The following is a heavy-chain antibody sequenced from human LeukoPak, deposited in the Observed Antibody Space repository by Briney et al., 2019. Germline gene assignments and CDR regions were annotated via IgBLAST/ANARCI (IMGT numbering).Heavy chain of an antibody. CDR2: INPNSGGT. V-gene: IGHV1-2*04. CDR3: ARAGAVAGTSDFDY. D-gene: IGHD6-19*01. CDR1: GYTFTGYY. J-gene: IGHJ4*02. Sequence: ASVKVSCKASGYTFTGYYMHWVRQAPGQGLEWMGWINPNSGGTNYAQKFQGWVTMTRDTSISTAYMELSRLRSDDTAAYYCARAGAVAGTSDFDYWGQGTLVTVSS.